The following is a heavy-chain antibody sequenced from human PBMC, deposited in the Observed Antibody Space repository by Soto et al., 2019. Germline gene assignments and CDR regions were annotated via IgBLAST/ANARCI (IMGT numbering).Heavy chain of an antibody. D-gene: IGHD1-26*01. CDR3: ARSALGLHP. CDR1: GGSISSYY. CDR2: MYYRGST. J-gene: IGHJ5*02. Sequence: SETLSRTCTVAGGSISSYYWSWIRQPPGKGLEWIGYMYYRGSTNDNPSLKSRVTISVDTSKNQFSLKLSSVTAADTAVYYFARSALGLHPWGQGKLVTSP. V-gene: IGHV4-59*01.